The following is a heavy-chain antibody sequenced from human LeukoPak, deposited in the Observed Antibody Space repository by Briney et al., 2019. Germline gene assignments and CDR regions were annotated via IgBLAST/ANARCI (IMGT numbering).Heavy chain of an antibody. J-gene: IGHJ4*02. CDR2: ISYDGSNK. D-gene: IGHD2-2*01. CDR1: GFTFSSYA. Sequence: GGPLRLSCAASGFTFSSYAMHWVRQAPGKGLEWVAVISYDGSNKYYADSVKGRFTISRDNSKNTLYLQMNSLRAEDTAVYYCAREGRGLGYCSSTSCYGAFDYWGQGTLVTVSS. V-gene: IGHV3-30-3*01. CDR3: AREGRGLGYCSSTSCYGAFDY.